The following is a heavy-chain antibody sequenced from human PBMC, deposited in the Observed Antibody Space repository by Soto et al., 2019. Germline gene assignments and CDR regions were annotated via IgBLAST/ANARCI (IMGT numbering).Heavy chain of an antibody. CDR1: GGTFTTHA. J-gene: IGHJ4*02. CDR3: ARDLEFRDGNISHLDY. V-gene: IGHV1-69*13. Sequence: SVKVSCKASGGTFTTHAFNWVRQAPGQGLEWVGGIIPIFGTPNYAQKFQGRVTITADGSTGTVYMELSSLTSEDTAVYYCARDLEFRDGNISHLDYWGQGTLVTVSS. CDR2: IIPIFGTP. D-gene: IGHD3-10*01.